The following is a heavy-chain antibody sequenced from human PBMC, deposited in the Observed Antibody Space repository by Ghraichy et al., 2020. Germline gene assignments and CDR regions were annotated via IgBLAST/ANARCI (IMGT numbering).Heavy chain of an antibody. D-gene: IGHD3-10*01. CDR2: INPDGSLT. J-gene: IGHJ4*02. CDR3: ARSLGGGTDH. Sequence: GESLNISCAASGFTSSSSWIHWVRQAPGKGLVWVSRINPDGSLTNYADSVKGRFTISRDNAENTVSLQMNSLRAEDTALYYCARSLGGGTDHWGQGTLVTVSS. V-gene: IGHV3-74*01. CDR1: GFTSSSSW.